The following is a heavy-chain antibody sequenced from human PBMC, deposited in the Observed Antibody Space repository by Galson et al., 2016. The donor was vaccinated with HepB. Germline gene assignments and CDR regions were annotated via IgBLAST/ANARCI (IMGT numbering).Heavy chain of an antibody. CDR3: ARDARASVYFYYYGMDV. V-gene: IGHV3-11*01. J-gene: IGHJ6*02. D-gene: IGHD3-10*01. CDR1: GFTFSDYY. CDR2: ISSSGSTI. Sequence: SLRLSCAASGFTFSDYYMSWIRQAPGKGLEWVSYISSSGSTIYYADSVKGRFTISRDNAKNSLYLQTNSLRDEDTAVYYCARDARASVYFYYYGMDVWGQVTTVTVSS.